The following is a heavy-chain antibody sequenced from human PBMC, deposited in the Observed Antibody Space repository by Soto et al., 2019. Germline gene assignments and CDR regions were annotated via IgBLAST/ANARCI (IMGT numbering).Heavy chain of an antibody. Sequence: QVQLVESRGGVVQPGRSLRLSCAASGFTFSSYAMHWVRQAPGKGLEWVAVISYDGSNKYYADSVKGRFTISRDNSKNTLYLQMNSLRAEDTAVYYCASDPMARGVPSIFSWSYGMDVWGQGTTVTVSS. CDR2: ISYDGSNK. CDR1: GFTFSSYA. CDR3: ASDPMARGVPSIFSWSYGMDV. V-gene: IGHV3-30-3*01. J-gene: IGHJ6*02. D-gene: IGHD3-10*01.